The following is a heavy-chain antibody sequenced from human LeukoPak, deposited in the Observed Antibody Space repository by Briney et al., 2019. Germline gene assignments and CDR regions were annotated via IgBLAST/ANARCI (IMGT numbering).Heavy chain of an antibody. J-gene: IGHJ2*01. V-gene: IGHV4-39*07. Sequence: PSETLSLTCTVSGGAISSSSYYWGWIRQPSGKGLEWIGSIYYSGSTYYNPSLKSRVTISVDTSKNQFSLKLSSVTAADTAVYHCARVGTMTTATRGYFDLWGRGTLVTVSS. CDR3: ARVGTMTTATRGYFDL. CDR2: IYYSGST. D-gene: IGHD4-17*01. CDR1: GGAISSSSYY.